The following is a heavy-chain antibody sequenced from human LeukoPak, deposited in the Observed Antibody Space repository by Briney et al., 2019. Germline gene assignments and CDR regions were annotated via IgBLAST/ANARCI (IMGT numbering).Heavy chain of an antibody. D-gene: IGHD2-15*01. CDR1: GYTFTGYY. CDR3: ARECREYCSGGSSYPTKNFKH. CDR2: INPNSGGT. J-gene: IGHJ1*01. Sequence: ASVKVSCKASGYTFTGYYMHWVRQAPGQGLEWMGWINPNSGGTNYAQKFQGRVTMTRDMSISTAYMELSRLRSDDTAVYYCARECREYCSGGSSYPTKNFKHWGKGPLVPV. V-gene: IGHV1-2*02.